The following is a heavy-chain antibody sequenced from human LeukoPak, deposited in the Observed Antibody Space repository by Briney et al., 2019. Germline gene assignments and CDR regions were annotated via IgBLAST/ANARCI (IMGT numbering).Heavy chain of an antibody. CDR1: GYTFTSYY. D-gene: IGHD2-21*02. Sequence: ASVKVSCKASGYTFTSYYMHWVRQAPGQGLEWMGIINPSGGSTSYAQKFQGRVTITADESTSTAYMELSSLRSEDTAVYYCAREVYCGGDCYNQPRQYFDYWGQGTLVTVSS. CDR3: AREVYCGGDCYNQPRQYFDY. V-gene: IGHV1-46*01. CDR2: INPSGGST. J-gene: IGHJ4*02.